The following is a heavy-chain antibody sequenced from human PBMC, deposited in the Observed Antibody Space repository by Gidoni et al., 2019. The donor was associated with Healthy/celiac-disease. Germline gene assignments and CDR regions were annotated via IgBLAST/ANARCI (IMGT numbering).Heavy chain of an antibody. D-gene: IGHD3-10*01. V-gene: IGHV3-23*01. J-gene: IGHJ4*02. CDR1: GFTFSSYA. CDR3: AKERALWGVFDY. Sequence: EVHLLESGGGLVQPGGSLRLSCAASGFTFSSYAMSWVRQAPGKGWGWVLAISGSGGSTYYADSVKGRFTISRDNSKNTLYLQMNSLRAEDTAVYYCAKERALWGVFDYWGQGTLVTVSS. CDR2: ISGSGGST.